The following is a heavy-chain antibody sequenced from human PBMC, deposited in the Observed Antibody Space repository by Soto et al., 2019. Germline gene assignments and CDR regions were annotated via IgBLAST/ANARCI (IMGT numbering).Heavy chain of an antibody. Sequence: SVKVSCKASGGTFSSYAISWVRQAPGQGLEWMGGIIPIFGTANYAQKFQGRVTITADESTSTAYMELSSLRSEDTAVYYCARVVVVAATTTPEYYYGMDVWGQGTTVTVSS. CDR1: GGTFSSYA. CDR3: ARVVVVAATTTPEYYYGMDV. CDR2: IIPIFGTA. J-gene: IGHJ6*02. V-gene: IGHV1-69*13. D-gene: IGHD2-15*01.